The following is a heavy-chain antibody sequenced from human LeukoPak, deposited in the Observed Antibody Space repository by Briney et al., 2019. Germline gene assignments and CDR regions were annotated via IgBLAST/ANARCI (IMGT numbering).Heavy chain of an antibody. D-gene: IGHD2-2*01. J-gene: IGHJ3*02. Sequence: GRSLRLSCAASGFTXSSYGMHWVRQAPXXXXEWVAVIWYDGSNKYYADSVKGRFTISRDNSKNTLYLQMNSLRAEDTAVYYCARDFLLSPGSIDIWGQGTMVTVSS. CDR3: ARDFLLSPGSIDI. CDR2: IWYDGSNK. V-gene: IGHV3-33*01. CDR1: GFTXSSYG.